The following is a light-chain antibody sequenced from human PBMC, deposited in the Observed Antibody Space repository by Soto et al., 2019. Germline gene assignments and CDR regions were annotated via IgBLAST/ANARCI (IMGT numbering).Light chain of an antibody. CDR3: QQRSIWPLT. CDR2: DAS. CDR1: QSVTSQ. J-gene: IGKJ4*01. V-gene: IGKV3-11*01. Sequence: EIVLTQSPATPSLSPGEGATLSCRASQSVTSQLAWYQQKPGQAPRLLIYDASNRATGIPARFSGSGSGTDFTLTISSLEAEDFAVYYCQQRSIWPLTFGGGTKVEIK.